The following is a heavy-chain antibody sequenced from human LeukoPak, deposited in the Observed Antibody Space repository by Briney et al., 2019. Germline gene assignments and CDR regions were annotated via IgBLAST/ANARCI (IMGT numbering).Heavy chain of an antibody. CDR3: AKRSPYGSGSYFHGRGFFDY. Sequence: GGSLRLSCAASEFTFSTYWMSWVRQAPGKGLEWVANIKQDGSEKYYMDSVKGRFAISRDTAKNSLYLQMNSLRAEDTAVYYCAKRSPYGSGSYFHGRGFFDYWGQGTLVTVSS. CDR1: EFTFSTYW. V-gene: IGHV3-7*01. D-gene: IGHD3-10*01. J-gene: IGHJ4*02. CDR2: IKQDGSEK.